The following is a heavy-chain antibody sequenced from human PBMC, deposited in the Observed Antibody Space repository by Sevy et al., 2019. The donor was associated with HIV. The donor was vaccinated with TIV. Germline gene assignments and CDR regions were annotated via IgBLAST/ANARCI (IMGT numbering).Heavy chain of an antibody. J-gene: IGHJ4*02. CDR3: ARVPDTLMEVGY. CDR1: GFTFSDYY. Sequence: GGSLRLSCAASGFTFSDYYMNWIRQAPGKGLEWISYISTSTTYTNYADSVKGRFTISRDNAKNSLYLQMNSLRAEDTAAYYCARVPDTLMEVGYWGQGTLVTASS. V-gene: IGHV3-11*06. D-gene: IGHD5-18*01. CDR2: ISTSTTYT.